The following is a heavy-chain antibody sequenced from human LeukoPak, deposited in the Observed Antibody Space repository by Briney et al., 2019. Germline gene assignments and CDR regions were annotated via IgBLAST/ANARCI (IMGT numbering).Heavy chain of an antibody. D-gene: IGHD2-15*01. V-gene: IGHV4-61*02. CDR1: GGSISSGSYY. J-gene: IGHJ6*03. CDR3: ATSGLKCSGGSCYGSYYYMDV. Sequence: PSQTLSLTCTVSGGSISSGSYYWSWIRQPARKGLEWIGRIYTSGSTNYNPSLKSRVTISVDTSKNQFSLKLSSVTAADTAVYYCATSGLKCSGGSCYGSYYYMDVWGKGTTVTVSS. CDR2: IYTSGST.